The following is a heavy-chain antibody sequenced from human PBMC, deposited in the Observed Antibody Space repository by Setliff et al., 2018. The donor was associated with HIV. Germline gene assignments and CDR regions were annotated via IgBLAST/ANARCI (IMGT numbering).Heavy chain of an antibody. D-gene: IGHD6-13*01. V-gene: IGHV6-1*01. CDR1: GDSVSSSSTT. CDR3: ARGHSSLLSEAFDI. CDR2: TYYRSQWYN. J-gene: IGHJ3*02. Sequence: QPLSLPCAISGDSVSSSSTTWNWIRQSPSRGLEWLGRTYYRSQWYNDSAISVKGRMTINSDTSKNYFSLQLNSVTPDDTAVYYCARGHSSLLSEAFDIWGPGTMVTVSS.